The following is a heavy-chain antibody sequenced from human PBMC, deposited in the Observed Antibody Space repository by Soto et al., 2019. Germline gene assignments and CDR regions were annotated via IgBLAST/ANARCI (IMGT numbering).Heavy chain of an antibody. Sequence: SETLSLTCTVSGGSISSGDYYWSWIRQPPGKGLEWIGYIYYSGSTYYNPSLKSRVTISVDTSKNQFSLKLSSVTAADTAVYYCARVLRYYDSSGYSPPIFLDYWGQGTLVTVSS. V-gene: IGHV4-30-4*01. J-gene: IGHJ4*02. CDR3: ARVLRYYDSSGYSPPIFLDY. D-gene: IGHD3-22*01. CDR1: GGSISSGDYY. CDR2: IYYSGST.